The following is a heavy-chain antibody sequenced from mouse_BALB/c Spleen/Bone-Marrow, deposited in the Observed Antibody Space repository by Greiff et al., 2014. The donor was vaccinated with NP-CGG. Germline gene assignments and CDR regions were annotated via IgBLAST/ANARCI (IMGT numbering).Heavy chain of an antibody. D-gene: IGHD1-1*02. CDR1: GYTFSSYT. Sequence: EVKLVESGAGLVKPGGSVKLSCAGSGYTFSSYTMSWVRQCPETSLEWVAHICTGGGNTYYAGSVKGRVTMSRDNAYNTLYLQMRSLKSEDTAMYYCAGHDGYGSLQGGNALDYWGQGTSVTVSS. CDR3: AGHDGYGSLQGGNALDY. CDR2: ICTGGGNT. V-gene: IGHV5-12-2*01. J-gene: IGHJ4*01.